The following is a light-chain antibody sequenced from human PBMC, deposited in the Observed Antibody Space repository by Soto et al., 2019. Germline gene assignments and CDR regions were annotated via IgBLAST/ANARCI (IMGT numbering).Light chain of an antibody. V-gene: IGKV3D-15*01. CDR1: QSFRGL. Sequence: EIVMTQSPATLSVSPGERATLSCRASQSFRGLLAWYQQKPGQAPRLLIYDASNRATGIPARFSGSGSGTDFTLTISRLEPEDFAVYYCQQHDSSPPITFGQGTRLEIK. CDR3: QQHDSSPPIT. CDR2: DAS. J-gene: IGKJ5*01.